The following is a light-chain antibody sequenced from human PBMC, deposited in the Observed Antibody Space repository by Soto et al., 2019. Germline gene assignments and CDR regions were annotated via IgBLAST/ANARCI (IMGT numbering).Light chain of an antibody. Sequence: IHMTHSPSSLPASVFDAVSITCRASQTILTDLNWYHQKPGKAPKLLIYAASSLQSGVPSRFSGGGSATDFTLTISSLQPEDFATYYCQQSFGTTWTFGRGTKVDI. CDR2: AAS. CDR3: QQSFGTTWT. CDR1: QTILTD. J-gene: IGKJ1*01. V-gene: IGKV1-39*01.